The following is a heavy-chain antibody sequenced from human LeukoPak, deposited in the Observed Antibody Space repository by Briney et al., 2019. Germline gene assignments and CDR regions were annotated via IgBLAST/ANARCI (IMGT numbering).Heavy chain of an antibody. J-gene: IGHJ4*02. CDR3: AREPNPPYFDY. CDR1: GGSFSGYY. Sequence: PSETLSLTCAVYGGSFSGYYWSWIRQPPGKGLEWIGEINHSGSTNYNPSLKSRVTMSVDTSKNQFSLKLSSVTAADTAVYYCAREPNPPYFDYWGQGTLVTVSS. D-gene: IGHD7-27*01. V-gene: IGHV4-34*01. CDR2: INHSGST.